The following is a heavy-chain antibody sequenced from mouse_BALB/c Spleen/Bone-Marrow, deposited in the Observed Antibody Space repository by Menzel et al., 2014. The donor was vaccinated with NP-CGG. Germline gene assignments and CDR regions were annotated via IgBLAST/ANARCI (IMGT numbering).Heavy chain of an antibody. Sequence: EANVVESGGGLVQPGGSLKLSCAASGFDFSGFWMGWVRQAPGKGLEWIGEINPDSSTINYTPSLKDRFIISRDNAKNTLYLQMSKVRSEDTALYYCARLGYYGGFAYWGQGTLVTVSA. V-gene: IGHV4-1*02. CDR1: GFDFSGFW. CDR2: INPDSSTI. D-gene: IGHD2-3*01. CDR3: ARLGYYGGFAY. J-gene: IGHJ3*01.